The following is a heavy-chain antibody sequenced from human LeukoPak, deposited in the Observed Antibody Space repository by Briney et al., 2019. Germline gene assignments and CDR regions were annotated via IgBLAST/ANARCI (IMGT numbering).Heavy chain of an antibody. Sequence: GGSLRLSCVASGFTFSSYWMSWVRQAPGKVLEWVANIKVDGSEEYYVDSVKGRFTISRDNAKNSLYLQMNSLRAEDTALYYCARDSLTKGGDYWGQGTLVTVSS. D-gene: IGHD3-16*01. CDR3: ARDSLTKGGDY. V-gene: IGHV3-7*01. J-gene: IGHJ4*02. CDR2: IKVDGSEE. CDR1: GFTFSSYW.